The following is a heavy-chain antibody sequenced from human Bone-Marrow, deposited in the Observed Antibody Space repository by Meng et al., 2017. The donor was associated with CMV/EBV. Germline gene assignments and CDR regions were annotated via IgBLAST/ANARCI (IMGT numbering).Heavy chain of an antibody. CDR3: ARDLSEVLASDI. D-gene: IGHD4/OR15-4a*01. J-gene: IGHJ3*02. Sequence: GGSLRLSCAASGFTFSSYSMNWVRQAPGKGLEWVSSISSSSSYIYYADSVKGRFTISRDNAKNSLYLQMNSLRAEDTAVYYCARDLSEVLASDIWGQGTMVTVSS. CDR2: ISSSSSYI. V-gene: IGHV3-21*06. CDR1: GFTFSSYS.